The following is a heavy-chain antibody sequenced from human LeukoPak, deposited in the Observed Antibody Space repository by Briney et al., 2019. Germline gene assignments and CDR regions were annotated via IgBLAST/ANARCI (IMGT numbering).Heavy chain of an antibody. CDR1: GGTFSSYA. V-gene: IGHV1-69*13. Sequence: SVKVSCKASGGTFSSYAISWVRQAPGQGLEWMGGIIPIFGTANYAQKFQGRVTITADESTSTAYMELSSLRSEDTAVYYCARGSYYYDRSDYSGRFQYWGQGTLVTVSS. CDR3: ARGSYYYDRSDYSGRFQY. CDR2: IIPIFGTA. J-gene: IGHJ1*01. D-gene: IGHD3-22*01.